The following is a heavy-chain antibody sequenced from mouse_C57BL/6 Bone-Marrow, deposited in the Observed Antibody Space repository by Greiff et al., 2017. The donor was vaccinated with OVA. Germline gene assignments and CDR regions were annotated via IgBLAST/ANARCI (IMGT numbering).Heavy chain of an antibody. D-gene: IGHD2-3*01. V-gene: IGHV1-26*01. CDR3: ARGWLRAY. CDR1: GYTFNDYY. Sequence: VQLQQSGPELVKPGASVKISCKASGYTFNDYYMNWVKQSHGKSLEWIGDINPNNGGTSYNQKFKGKATLPVDKSSSTAYMELRSLTSDDSAVYYCARGWLRAYWGQGTLVTVSA. CDR2: INPNNGGT. J-gene: IGHJ3*01.